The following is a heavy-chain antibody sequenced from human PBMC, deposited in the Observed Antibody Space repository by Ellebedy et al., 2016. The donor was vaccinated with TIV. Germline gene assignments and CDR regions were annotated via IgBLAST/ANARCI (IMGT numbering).Heavy chain of an antibody. CDR1: GGTFSSYA. Sequence: ASVKVSXXASGGTFSSYAISWVRQAPGQGLEWMGWINPNSGGTNYAQKFQGWVTMTRDTSISTAYMELSRLRSDDTAVYYCARALRGYSYGYYPPGDYWGQGTLVTVSS. J-gene: IGHJ4*02. CDR3: ARALRGYSYGYYPPGDY. CDR2: INPNSGGT. V-gene: IGHV1-2*04. D-gene: IGHD5-18*01.